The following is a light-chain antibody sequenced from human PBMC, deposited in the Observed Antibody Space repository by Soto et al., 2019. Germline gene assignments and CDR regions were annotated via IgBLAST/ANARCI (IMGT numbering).Light chain of an antibody. CDR3: AAWDESLSGWV. CDR1: SSNIGSSY. Sequence: QSVLTQPPSASGTPGQRVTISCSGSSSNIGSSYVHWYQQLPGTAPKLLIYSNGLRPSGVPGRFSGSKSGTSASLAISGLRSEDEADYYCAAWDESLSGWVFGGGTKLTVL. J-gene: IGLJ3*02. V-gene: IGLV1-47*02. CDR2: SNG.